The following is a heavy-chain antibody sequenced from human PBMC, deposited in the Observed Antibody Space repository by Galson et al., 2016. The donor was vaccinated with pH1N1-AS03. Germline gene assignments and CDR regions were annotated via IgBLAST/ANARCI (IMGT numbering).Heavy chain of an antibody. J-gene: IGHJ4*02. CDR3: ARFSGGYQFDY. CDR2: ISHSGNT. CDR1: GYSISSGFH. D-gene: IGHD1-26*01. Sequence: ETLSLTCAVSGYSISSGFHWAWVRPPPSKGLEWIGTISHSGNTYYNPSLKSRVTMSVDTSKNQFSLKLSSVTAADAAVYYCARFSGGYQFDYWSQGTLVTVCS. V-gene: IGHV4-38-2*01.